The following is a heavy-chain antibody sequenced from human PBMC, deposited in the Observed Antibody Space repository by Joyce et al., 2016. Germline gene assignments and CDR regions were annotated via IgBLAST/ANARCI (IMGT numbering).Heavy chain of an antibody. Sequence: EVQLVESGGGLVKPGGSLRLSCAASGFTFSSYSMSWVRQAPGKGLEWVSSRSSSSSYIKYTDSVKGRFNISRDNAKNSLYLQMNSLRVEDTAVYYCARSSYTNGIFDYWGQGTLVTVSS. CDR2: RSSSSSYI. J-gene: IGHJ4*02. CDR3: ARSSYTNGIFDY. D-gene: IGHD2-8*01. CDR1: GFTFSSYS. V-gene: IGHV3-21*02.